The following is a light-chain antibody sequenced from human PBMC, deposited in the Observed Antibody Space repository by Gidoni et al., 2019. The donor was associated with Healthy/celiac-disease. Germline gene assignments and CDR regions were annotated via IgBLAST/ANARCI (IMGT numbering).Light chain of an antibody. CDR1: QDISNY. Sequence: DIQMTQSPSSLSASVGDIVTITCQASQDISNYLNWYQQKPGKAPKLLIYDASNLETGVPSRFSGSGSGTDFTFTISSLQPEDIATYYCQPYDNLPPTFGHGTKVDIK. J-gene: IGKJ3*01. CDR3: QPYDNLPPT. CDR2: DAS. V-gene: IGKV1-33*01.